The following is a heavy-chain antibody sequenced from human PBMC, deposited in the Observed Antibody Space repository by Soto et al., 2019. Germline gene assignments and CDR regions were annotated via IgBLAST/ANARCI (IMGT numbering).Heavy chain of an antibody. Sequence: PGESLKISCTGFGYTFTTFWISWVRQMPGRGLEWMGRIDPRDSYTNYSPSFQGHVTISADKSTSTAYLQWGSLKASDTAMYYCARLYCSSSTCDSWFDPWGQGTLVTVSS. CDR2: IDPRDSYT. J-gene: IGHJ5*02. CDR1: GYTFTTFW. CDR3: ARLYCSSSTCDSWFDP. V-gene: IGHV5-10-1*01. D-gene: IGHD2-2*01.